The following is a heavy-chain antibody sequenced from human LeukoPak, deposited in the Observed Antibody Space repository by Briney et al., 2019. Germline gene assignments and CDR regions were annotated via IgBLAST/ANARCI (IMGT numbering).Heavy chain of an antibody. CDR1: GFAFSTYA. V-gene: IGHV3-23*01. Sequence: PGGSLRLSCAASGFAFSTYAMSWVRQAPGNGREWVSGISGSGGSTYYADSVKGRFTISRDNSKNTLYLQMNSLIAGDTAIYYCAKNRALHEIDYWGQGTLVTVSP. J-gene: IGHJ4*02. CDR2: ISGSGGST. CDR3: AKNRALHEIDY. D-gene: IGHD2-21*01.